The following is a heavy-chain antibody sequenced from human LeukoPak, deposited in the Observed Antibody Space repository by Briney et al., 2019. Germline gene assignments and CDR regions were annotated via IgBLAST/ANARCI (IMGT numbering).Heavy chain of an antibody. D-gene: IGHD4-23*01. CDR3: ARGPLSYGGTHYFDY. CDR2: IIPIFGTA. Sequence: ASVKVSCKASGGTFSSYAISWVRQAPGQGLEWMGGIIPIFGTANYAQKFQGRVTITADESTSTAYMELSSLRSEDTAVYYCARGPLSYGGTHYFDYWGQGTLVTVSS. V-gene: IGHV1-69*01. CDR1: GGTFSSYA. J-gene: IGHJ4*02.